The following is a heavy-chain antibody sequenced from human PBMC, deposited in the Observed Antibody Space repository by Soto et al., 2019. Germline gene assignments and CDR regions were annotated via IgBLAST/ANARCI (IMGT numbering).Heavy chain of an antibody. V-gene: IGHV4-4*02. D-gene: IGHD3-9*01. CDR1: GGSISSSNW. J-gene: IGHJ3*02. CDR2: IYHSGST. Sequence: PSETLSLTCAVSGGSISSSNWWSWVRQPPGKGLEWIGEIYHSGSTNYNPSLKSRVTISVDKSKNQFSLKLSSVTAADTAVYYCAREGDILTGYDAFDIWGQGTMVTVAS. CDR3: AREGDILTGYDAFDI.